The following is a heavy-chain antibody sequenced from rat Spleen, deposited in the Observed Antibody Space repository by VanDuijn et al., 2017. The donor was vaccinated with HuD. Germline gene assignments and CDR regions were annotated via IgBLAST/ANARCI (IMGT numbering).Heavy chain of an antibody. CDR3: ATNSGPSY. Sequence: EVQLVESGGGLVQPGRSLKLSCAASGFTFSDYYMAWVRQAPTKGLEWVATISYDGGITYYRDSVRGRFTISRDNAKSTLFLQMDSLRSEDTATYYCATNSGPSYWGQGVMVTVSS. CDR2: ISYDGGIT. CDR1: GFTFSDYY. V-gene: IGHV5-20*01. D-gene: IGHD4-3*01. J-gene: IGHJ2*01.